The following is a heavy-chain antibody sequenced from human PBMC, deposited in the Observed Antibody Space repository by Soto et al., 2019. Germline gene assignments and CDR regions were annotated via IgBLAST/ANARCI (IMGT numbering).Heavy chain of an antibody. Sequence: EVQLLESGGDLVQPGGSLRLSCAASGFSFRNYAMSWVRQAPGKGLEWVSTISDGGGSTSYADSVKGRLTISRDNSMNTVPLQMDSLRVDDTAIYFCARRDLAYWGQGTLVTVSS. CDR2: ISDGGGST. CDR3: ARRDLAY. V-gene: IGHV3-23*01. J-gene: IGHJ4*02. CDR1: GFSFRNYA.